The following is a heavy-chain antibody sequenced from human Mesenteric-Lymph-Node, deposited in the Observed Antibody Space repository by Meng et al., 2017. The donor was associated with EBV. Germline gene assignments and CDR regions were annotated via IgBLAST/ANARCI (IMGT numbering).Heavy chain of an antibody. V-gene: IGHV3-15*01. CDR1: GFTFTNAW. D-gene: IGHD1-26*01. Sequence: EVHLVESXXGXVXXVGXLRLSCAASGFTFTNAWMSWVRQAAGKGLEWVGRIKRKTDGGTTDYAAPVKGRFTISRDDSKNTLYLQMNSLKTEDTAVYFCVTGESGSYAVNHWGQGTLVTVSS. CDR2: IKRKTDGGTT. CDR3: VTGESGSYAVNH. J-gene: IGHJ4*02.